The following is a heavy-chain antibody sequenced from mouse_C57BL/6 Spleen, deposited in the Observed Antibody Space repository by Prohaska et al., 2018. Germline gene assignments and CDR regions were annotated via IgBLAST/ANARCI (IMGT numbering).Heavy chain of an antibody. Sequence: QVQLQQPGAELVKPGASVKLSCKASGYTFTSYWMHWVKQRPGQGLEWIGMIHPNIGSTNYNEKFKSKATLTVDKSSSTAYMQLSSLTSEDSAVYYCARWYYGGFDYWGQGTTLTVSS. CDR3: ARWYYGGFDY. CDR2: IHPNIGST. V-gene: IGHV1-64*01. CDR1: GYTFTSYW. J-gene: IGHJ2*01. D-gene: IGHD1-2*01.